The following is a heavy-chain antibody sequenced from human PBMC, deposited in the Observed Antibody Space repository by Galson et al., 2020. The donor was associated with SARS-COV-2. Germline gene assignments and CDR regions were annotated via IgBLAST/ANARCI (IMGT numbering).Heavy chain of an antibody. CDR3: TSQAWFYYDRTNDRDAFDF. D-gene: IGHD3-22*01. V-gene: IGHV5-51*01. CDR1: GYSFTSHW. CDR2: IFPGDSDA. J-gene: IGHJ3*01. Sequence: GESLKISCRGSGYSFTSHWIGWVRQMPGKGLEWMGIIFPGDSDARYSPSFQGQVTFSADKSISTAYLQWASLRASDTAMYYCTSQAWFYYDRTNDRDAFDFWGQGTMVTVSS.